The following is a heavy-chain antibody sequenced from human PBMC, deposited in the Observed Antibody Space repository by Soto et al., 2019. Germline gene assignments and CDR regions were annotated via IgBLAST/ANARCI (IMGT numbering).Heavy chain of an antibody. Sequence: GESLRLSCAASGFTFSSYAMSWVRQAPGKGLEWVSAISGSGGSTYYADSVKGRFTISRDNSRNTLYLQMNSLRAEDTAVYYCANQRLRDQDYWGQGTLVTVSS. J-gene: IGHJ4*02. V-gene: IGHV3-23*01. CDR1: GFTFSSYA. CDR3: ANQRLRDQDY. D-gene: IGHD3-10*01. CDR2: ISGSGGST.